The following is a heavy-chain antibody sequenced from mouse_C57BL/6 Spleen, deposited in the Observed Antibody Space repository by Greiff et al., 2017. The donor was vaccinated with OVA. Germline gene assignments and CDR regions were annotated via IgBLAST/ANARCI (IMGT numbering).Heavy chain of an antibody. CDR3: ASSIYYDIYAMDY. V-gene: IGHV7-3*01. D-gene: IGHD2-4*01. Sequence: DVMLVESGGGLVQPGGSLSLSCAASGFTFTDYYMSWVRQPPGKALEWLGFIRNKANGYTTEYSASVKGRFTISRDNSQSILYLQMNALRAEDSATYYCASSIYYDIYAMDYWGQGTSVTVSS. CDR1: GFTFTDYY. J-gene: IGHJ4*01. CDR2: IRNKANGYTT.